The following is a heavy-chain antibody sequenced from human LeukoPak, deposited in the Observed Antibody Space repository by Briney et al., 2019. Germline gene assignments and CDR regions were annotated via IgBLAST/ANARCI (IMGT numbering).Heavy chain of an antibody. CDR1: GYTLTSYY. V-gene: IGHV1-46*01. D-gene: IGHD6-6*01. J-gene: IGHJ6*03. Sequence: ASVKVSCTASGYTLTSYYMHWVRQAPGQGLEWMGIINPSGGSTSYAQKFQGRVTMTRDMSTSTVYMELSSLRSEDTVVYYCARGEQLVRFDYYYYMDVWGKGTTVTVSS. CDR3: ARGEQLVRFDYYYYMDV. CDR2: INPSGGST.